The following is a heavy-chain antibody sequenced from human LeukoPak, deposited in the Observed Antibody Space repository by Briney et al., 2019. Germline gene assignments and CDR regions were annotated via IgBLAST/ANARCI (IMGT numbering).Heavy chain of an antibody. V-gene: IGHV4-30-2*01. J-gene: IGHJ4*02. CDR3: ARDGLYCSGGSCSHTHFDY. D-gene: IGHD2-15*01. CDR2: IYHSGST. CDR1: GGSISSGGYS. Sequence: PSQTLSLTCAVPGGSISSGGYSWSWIRQPPGKGLEWIGYIYHSGSTYYNPSLKSRVTISVDRSKNQFSLKLSSVTAADTAVYYCARDGLYCSGGSCSHTHFDYWGQGTLVTVSS.